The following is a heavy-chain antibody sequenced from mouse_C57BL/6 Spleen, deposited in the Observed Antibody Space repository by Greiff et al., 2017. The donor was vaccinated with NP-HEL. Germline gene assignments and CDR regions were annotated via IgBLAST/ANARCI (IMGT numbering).Heavy chain of an antibody. D-gene: IGHD1-1*01. CDR1: GYTFTSYW. J-gene: IGHJ4*01. CDR2: IDPSDSYT. Sequence: QVQLQQPGAELVMPGASVKLSCKASGYTFTSYWMHWVKQRPGQGLEWIGEIDPSDSYTNYNQKFKGKSTLTVDKSSSTAYMQLSSLTSEDSAVYYCARWGYGSSYNAMDYWGQGTSVTVSS. CDR3: ARWGYGSSYNAMDY. V-gene: IGHV1-69*01.